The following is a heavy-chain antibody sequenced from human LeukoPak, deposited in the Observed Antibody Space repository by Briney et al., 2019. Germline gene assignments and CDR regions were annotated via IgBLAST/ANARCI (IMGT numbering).Heavy chain of an antibody. V-gene: IGHV4-4*07. CDR3: ARHGPFPSFQVGYFDY. Sequence: PSETLSLTCTVSGGSISSYYWSWIRQPAGKGLEWIGRIYTSGSTNYNPSLKSRVTMSVDTSKNQFSLKLSSVTAADTAVYYCARHGPFPSFQVGYFDYWGQGTLVTVSS. CDR2: IYTSGST. J-gene: IGHJ4*02. D-gene: IGHD2-8*01. CDR1: GGSISSYY.